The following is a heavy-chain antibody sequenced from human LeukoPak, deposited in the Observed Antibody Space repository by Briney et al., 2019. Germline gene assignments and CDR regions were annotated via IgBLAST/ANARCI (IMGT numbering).Heavy chain of an antibody. CDR1: GFTFSSYA. V-gene: IGHV3-30*04. D-gene: IGHD6-19*01. J-gene: IGHJ4*02. CDR3: ARDRRTQWLIGHGDFDY. Sequence: GRSLRLSCAASGFTFSSYAMHWVRQAPGKGLEWVAVISYDGSNKYYADSVKGRFTISRDNSKNTLYLQMNSLRAEDTAVYYCARDRRTQWLIGHGDFDYWGQGTLVTVSS. CDR2: ISYDGSNK.